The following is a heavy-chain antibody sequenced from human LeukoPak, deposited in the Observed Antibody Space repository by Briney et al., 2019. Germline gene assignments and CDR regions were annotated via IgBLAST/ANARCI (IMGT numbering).Heavy chain of an antibody. D-gene: IGHD3-22*01. CDR2: INPSGGST. V-gene: IGHV1-46*01. CDR3: ARNYYDSSGYYY. CDR1: GYTFTSYY. Sequence: ASVKVSCKASGYTFTSYYMHWVRQAPGQGLEWMGIINPSGGSTSYAQKFQGRVTMTRDTSISTAYMELSRLRSDDTAVYYCARNYYDSSGYYYWGQGTLVTVSS. J-gene: IGHJ4*02.